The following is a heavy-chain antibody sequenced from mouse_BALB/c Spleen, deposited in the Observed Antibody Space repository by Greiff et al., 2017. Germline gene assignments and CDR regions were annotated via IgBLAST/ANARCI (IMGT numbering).Heavy chain of an antibody. J-gene: IGHJ2*01. Sequence: EVKVEESGGGLVKPGGSLKLSCAASGFTFSSYAMSWVRQTPEKRLEWVASISSGGSTYYPDSVKGRFTISRDNARNILYLQMSSLRSEDTAMYYCARGSSFDYWGQGTTLTVSS. CDR3: ARGSSFDY. D-gene: IGHD1-3*01. CDR2: ISSGGST. V-gene: IGHV5-6-5*01. CDR1: GFTFSSYA.